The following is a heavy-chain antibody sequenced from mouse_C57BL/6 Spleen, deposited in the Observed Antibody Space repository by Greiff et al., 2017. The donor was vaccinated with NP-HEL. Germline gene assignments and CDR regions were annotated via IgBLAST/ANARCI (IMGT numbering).Heavy chain of an antibody. CDR3: ARGGRGFAY. CDR2: IYPSYCYT. Sequence: QVQLQQPGAELVKPGASVKLSCKASGSTFPSYWLPLVKPRPGPCLSWIGVIYPSYCYTNYNQKFKGKAPLTVDTSSSTAYMQLSSLTSEDSAVFYCARGGRGFAYWGQGTLVNVSA. D-gene: IGHD1-1*01. CDR1: GSTFPSYW. J-gene: IGHJ3*01. V-gene: IGHV1-50*01.